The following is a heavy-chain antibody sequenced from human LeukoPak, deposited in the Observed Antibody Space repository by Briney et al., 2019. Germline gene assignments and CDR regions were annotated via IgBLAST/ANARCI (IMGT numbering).Heavy chain of an antibody. J-gene: IGHJ4*02. CDR3: VGRGLYGGTWLFEY. Sequence: PSETLSLTCTVSGDSLTAPKWWSWVRQAPGEGLEWIGEIYHDRTTSFNPSLKSRLTISVDKSANQFFLNLNSVSATDTAVYYCVGRGLYGGTWLFEYWGQGALVTVSS. V-gene: IGHV4-4*02. CDR1: GDSLTAPKW. D-gene: IGHD2-8*01. CDR2: IYHDRTT.